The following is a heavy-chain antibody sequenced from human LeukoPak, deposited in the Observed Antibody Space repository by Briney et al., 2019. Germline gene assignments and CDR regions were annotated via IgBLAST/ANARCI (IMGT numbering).Heavy chain of an antibody. J-gene: IGHJ3*02. CDR3: ARDWRQYQLLYRDAFDI. V-gene: IGHV3-7*01. D-gene: IGHD2-2*02. CDR2: IKQDGSEK. CDR1: GFTFSSYW. Sequence: PGGSLRLSCAASGFTFSSYWMSWVRQAPGKGLEWVANIKQDGSEKYYVDSVKGRFTISRDNAKNSLYLQMSSLRAEDTAVYYCARDWRQYQLLYRDAFDIWGQGTMVTVSS.